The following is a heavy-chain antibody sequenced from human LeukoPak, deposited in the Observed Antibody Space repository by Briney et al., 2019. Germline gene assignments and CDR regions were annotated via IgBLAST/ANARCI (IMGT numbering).Heavy chain of an antibody. CDR3: ARHGGVGVIPDFDY. D-gene: IGHD2-8*02. CDR2: IYYSGST. J-gene: IGHJ4*02. Sequence: SETLYVSYPVSGDSVSSSSYYWGWIRQPPGKGLEWIGSIYYSGSTYYNPSLKSRVTMSVDTSKNQFSLKLSSVTAADTAVYYCARHGGVGVIPDFDYWGPRGLVTVSS. V-gene: IGHV4-39*01. CDR1: GDSVSSSSYY.